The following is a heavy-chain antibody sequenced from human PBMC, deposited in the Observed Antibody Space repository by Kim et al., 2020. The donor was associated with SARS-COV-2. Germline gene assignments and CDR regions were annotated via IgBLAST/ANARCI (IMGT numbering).Heavy chain of an antibody. V-gene: IGHV3-11*01. D-gene: IGHD2-8*01. CDR3: ASTGVTRRDMYGY. Sequence: YADAVKGRFTISRDNAKNSLYLQMNSLRAEDTAVYYCASTGVTRRDMYGYWGQGTLVTVSS. J-gene: IGHJ4*02.